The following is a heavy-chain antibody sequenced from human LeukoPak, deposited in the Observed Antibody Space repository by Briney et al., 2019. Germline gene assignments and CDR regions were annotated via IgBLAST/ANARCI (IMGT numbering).Heavy chain of an antibody. D-gene: IGHD3-9*01. V-gene: IGHV4-31*03. CDR2: IYYSGST. CDR3: ATIILTGYSGDDY. J-gene: IGHJ4*02. Sequence: PSESLSLTCTVSGGSISSGGYYWSWIRQHPGKGLEWIGYIYYSGSTYYNPSLKSRVTISIDTSKNQFSLKLSSVTAADTAVYYCATIILTGYSGDDYWGQGTLVTVSS. CDR1: GGSISSGGYY.